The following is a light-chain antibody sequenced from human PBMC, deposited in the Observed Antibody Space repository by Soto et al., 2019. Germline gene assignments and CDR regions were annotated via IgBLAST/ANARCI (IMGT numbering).Light chain of an antibody. V-gene: IGKV3-15*01. CDR1: QSVDSL. CDR3: QQYNNWPIT. CDR2: GAS. J-gene: IGKJ5*01. Sequence: EGVMTQSPGTLSVSPGGAATLSCRTSQSVDSLLAWYQQKPGQAPRLLIYGASTRTTGIPARFSGSGSGTDFTLTINSLQSDDFAVYHCQQYNNWPITFGQGTRLEIK.